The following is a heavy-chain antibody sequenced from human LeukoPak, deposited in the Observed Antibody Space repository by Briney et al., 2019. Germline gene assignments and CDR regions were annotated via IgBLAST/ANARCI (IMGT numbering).Heavy chain of an antibody. CDR1: GFTFSSYG. CDR3: AKDLAMVRGVALDY. V-gene: IGHV3-33*06. CDR2: IWYDGSNK. J-gene: IGHJ4*02. Sequence: GGSLRLSCAASGFTFSSYGMHWVRQAPGKGLEWVAVIWYDGSNKYYADSVKGRFTISRDNSKNTLYPQMNSLRAEDTAVYYCAKDLAMVRGVALDYWGQGTLVTVSS. D-gene: IGHD3-10*01.